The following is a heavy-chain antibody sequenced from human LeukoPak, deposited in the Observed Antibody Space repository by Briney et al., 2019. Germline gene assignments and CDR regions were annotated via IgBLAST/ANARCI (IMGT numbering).Heavy chain of an antibody. CDR2: ISYDGSNK. CDR1: GFTFSTYG. V-gene: IGHV3-30*18. Sequence: GGSLRLSCAASGFTFSTYGIHWVRQAPGKGLEWVAFISYDGSNKYYADSVKGRFTISRDNSKNTLYLQMNSLRAEDTAVYYYAKVDGDYYGMDVWGQGTTVTVSS. CDR3: AKVDGDYYGMDV. J-gene: IGHJ6*02.